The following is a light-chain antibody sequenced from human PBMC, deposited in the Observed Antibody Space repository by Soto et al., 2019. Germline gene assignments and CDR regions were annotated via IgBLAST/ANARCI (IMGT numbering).Light chain of an antibody. Sequence: EIVLTQSPATLSLSPGERATLSCRASQSVSSYLAWYQQKPGQAPRLLIYGASSRATGIPDRFSGSGSGTDFTLAISRLKSEDFAVYYCQQYGRSPTFGGGTKVDIK. CDR2: GAS. J-gene: IGKJ4*01. CDR1: QSVSSY. V-gene: IGKV3-20*01. CDR3: QQYGRSPT.